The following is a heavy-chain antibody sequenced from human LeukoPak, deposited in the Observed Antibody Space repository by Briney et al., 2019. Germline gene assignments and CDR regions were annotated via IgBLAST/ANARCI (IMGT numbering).Heavy chain of an antibody. CDR1: GYTFTGHY. J-gene: IGHJ4*02. D-gene: IGHD5-12*01. CDR3: AKNPYEYYLDY. V-gene: IGHV1-2*02. Sequence: GASVKVSCKASGYTFTGHYIHWVRQAPGQGLEWMGWINPNSGDTHYAQKFQGRVTMARDTSIRTAYLEVGGLRSDDTAVYYCAKNPYEYYLDYWGQGTLVTVSS. CDR2: INPNSGDT.